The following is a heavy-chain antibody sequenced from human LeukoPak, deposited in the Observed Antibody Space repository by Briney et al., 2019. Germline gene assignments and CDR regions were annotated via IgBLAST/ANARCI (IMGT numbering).Heavy chain of an antibody. CDR2: ISYDGSNK. J-gene: IGHJ4*02. CDR3: ARGQTYYDSSGYYPGY. CDR1: GFTFSSYA. V-gene: IGHV3-30-3*01. D-gene: IGHD3-22*01. Sequence: GRSLRLSCAASGFTFSSYAMHWVRQAPGKGLEWVAVISYDGSNKYYADSVKGRFTISRDNSKNTLYLQMNSLRAEDTAVYYCARGQTYYDSSGYYPGYWGQGTLVTVSS.